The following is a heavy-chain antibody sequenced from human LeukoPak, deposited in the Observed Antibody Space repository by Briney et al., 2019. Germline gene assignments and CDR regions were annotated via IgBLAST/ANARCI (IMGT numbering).Heavy chain of an antibody. J-gene: IGHJ6*02. Sequence: SDTLSLTCAVSGYSNSSSNWWGWIRRPPGKGLEWIGYIYYSGSTYYNPSLKSRVTMSVDTSKNQFSLKLSSVTAVDTAVYYCARRARGNGMDVWGQGTTVTVSS. CDR3: ARRARGNGMDV. V-gene: IGHV4-28*01. CDR2: IYYSGST. D-gene: IGHD1-26*01. CDR1: GYSNSSSNW.